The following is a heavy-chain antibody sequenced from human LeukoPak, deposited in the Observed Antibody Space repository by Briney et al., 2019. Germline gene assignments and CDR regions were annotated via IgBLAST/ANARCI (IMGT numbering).Heavy chain of an antibody. CDR3: ASFHPYCSGGSCYSPYYYGMDV. J-gene: IGHJ6*02. CDR1: GYSFTTFG. CDR2: MNPNSGNT. D-gene: IGHD2-15*01. Sequence: VASVKVSCKASGYSFTTFGINWVRQATGQGLEWMGWMNPNSGNTGYAQKFQGRVTMTRNTSISTAYMELSSLRSEDTAVYYCASFHPYCSGGSCYSPYYYGMDVWGQGTTVTVSS. V-gene: IGHV1-8*02.